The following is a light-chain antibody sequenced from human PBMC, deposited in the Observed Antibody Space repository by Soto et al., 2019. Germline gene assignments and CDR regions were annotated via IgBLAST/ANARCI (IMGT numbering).Light chain of an antibody. V-gene: IGKV3-20*01. J-gene: IGKJ1*01. CDR3: QQYGSSPT. Sequence: EIVMTQSPGTLSVSPGERATLSCRASQSVGSNLAWYQQKPGQAPRLLIYDASNRATGIPARFSGSGSGTDFTLTISRLEPEDFAVYYCQQYGSSPTFGQGTKVDIK. CDR1: QSVGSN. CDR2: DAS.